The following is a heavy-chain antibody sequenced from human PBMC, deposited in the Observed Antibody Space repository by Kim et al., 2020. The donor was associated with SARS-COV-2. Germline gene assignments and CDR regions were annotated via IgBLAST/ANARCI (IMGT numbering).Heavy chain of an antibody. CDR2: MNPNSGNT. V-gene: IGHV1-8*01. CDR1: GYTFTSHD. CDR3: ARRHLSMDV. J-gene: IGHJ6*02. Sequence: ASVKVSCKSSGYTFTSHDIKWVRQATGQGLEWMGWMNPNSGNTGYAQRFQGRVTMTRNTSISTAYMELSSLRSEDTAVYFCARRHLSMDVWGQGTTVTVS.